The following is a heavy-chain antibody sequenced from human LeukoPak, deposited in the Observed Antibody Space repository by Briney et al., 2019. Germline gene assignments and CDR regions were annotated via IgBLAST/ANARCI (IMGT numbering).Heavy chain of an antibody. J-gene: IGHJ4*02. Sequence: GESLKISCKGSGYSFTSYWIGWVRPMPGKGLEWMGIIYPGDSDTRYSPSFQGQVTISADKSISTAYLQWSSLKASDTAMYYCARQYYYDSSGYPIPDYWGQGTLVTVSS. CDR2: IYPGDSDT. CDR3: ARQYYYDSSGYPIPDY. D-gene: IGHD3-22*01. CDR1: GYSFTSYW. V-gene: IGHV5-51*01.